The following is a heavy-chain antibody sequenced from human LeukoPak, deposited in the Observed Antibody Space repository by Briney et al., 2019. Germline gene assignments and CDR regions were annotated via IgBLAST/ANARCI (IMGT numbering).Heavy chain of an antibody. CDR2: ISGSGDST. Sequence: GGSLRLSCAASGFTFSSYATSWVRQAPGKGLEWVSAISGSGDSTYHADSVKGRFTISRDNSKNTLYLQMNSLRAEDTAVYYCAKDLIQLKSTMVLDYWGQGTLVIVSS. CDR3: AKDLIQLKSTMVLDY. J-gene: IGHJ4*02. V-gene: IGHV3-23*01. CDR1: GFTFSSYA. D-gene: IGHD3-10*01.